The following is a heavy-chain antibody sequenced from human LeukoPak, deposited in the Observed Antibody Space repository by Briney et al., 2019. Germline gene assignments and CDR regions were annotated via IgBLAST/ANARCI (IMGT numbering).Heavy chain of an antibody. CDR3: VRDRVGPDY. V-gene: IGHV3-74*01. CDR1: GFTLSSAW. Sequence: PSGGSLRLSCAASGFTLSSAWMHWVRQAPGTGLVWVSRITDDATTTYADSVRGRFTISRDNAKNILYLQMNSLRAEDTAVYYCVRDRVGPDYWGQGTLVTVSS. CDR2: ITDDATT. D-gene: IGHD1-26*01. J-gene: IGHJ4*02.